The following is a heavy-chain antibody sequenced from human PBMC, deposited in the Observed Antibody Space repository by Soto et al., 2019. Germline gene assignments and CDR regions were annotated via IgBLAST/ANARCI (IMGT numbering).Heavy chain of an antibody. Sequence: QPGGSLRLSCAASGFTFSSYAMSWVRQAPGKGLEWVSAVSGSGGSTYYADSVKGRFTISRDNSKNTLYLQMNSLRAEDTAVYYCAKDRYSWYGSYNWFDPWGQGTLVTVSS. J-gene: IGHJ5*02. CDR3: AKDRYSWYGSYNWFDP. V-gene: IGHV3-23*01. CDR1: GFTFSSYA. CDR2: VSGSGGST. D-gene: IGHD6-13*01.